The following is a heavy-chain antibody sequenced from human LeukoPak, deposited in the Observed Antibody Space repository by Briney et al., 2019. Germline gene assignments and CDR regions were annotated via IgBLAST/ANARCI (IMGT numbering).Heavy chain of an antibody. V-gene: IGHV4-30-2*01. CDR3: ARGRDIVVVPAARFDY. Sequence: SQTLSLTCAVSGGSISSGGYSWSWIRQPPGKGLEWIGYIYHSGSTYYNPSLKSRVTISVDRSKNQFSLKLSSVTAADTAVYYCARGRDIVVVPAARFDYWGQGTPVTVPS. CDR1: GGSISSGGYS. CDR2: IYHSGST. J-gene: IGHJ4*02. D-gene: IGHD2-2*01.